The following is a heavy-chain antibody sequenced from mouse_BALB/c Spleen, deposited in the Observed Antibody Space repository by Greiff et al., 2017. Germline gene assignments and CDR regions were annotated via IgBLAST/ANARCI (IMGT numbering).Heavy chain of an antibody. CDR2: IWGDGST. D-gene: IGHD2-4*01. CDR1: GFSLTGYG. Sequence: QVQLKQSGPGLVAPSQSLSITCTVSGFSLTGYGVNWVRQPPGKGLEWLGMIWGDGSTDYNSALKSRLSISKDNSKSQVFLKMNSLQTDDTARYYCARDGGYDYDGAWFADWGQGTLVTVSA. CDR3: ARDGGYDYDGAWFAD. J-gene: IGHJ3*01. V-gene: IGHV2-6-7*01.